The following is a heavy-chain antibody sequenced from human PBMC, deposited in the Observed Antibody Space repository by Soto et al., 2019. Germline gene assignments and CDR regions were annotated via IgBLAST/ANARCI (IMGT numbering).Heavy chain of an antibody. J-gene: IGHJ4*02. CDR3: ARRGGGVVLTATTPFDY. D-gene: IGHD2-21*02. V-gene: IGHV4-4*01. Sequence: QVPLQESGPRLVRPSGTLSLTCTVSSGSISTANWWSWVRQPPGRGLEWIGEIYHSGSTNYNLSLKSRVTLSVDKSKNQFSLRLSSVTAADTAMYCCARRGGGVVLTATTPFDYWGQGTLVTVSS. CDR1: SGSISTANW. CDR2: IYHSGST.